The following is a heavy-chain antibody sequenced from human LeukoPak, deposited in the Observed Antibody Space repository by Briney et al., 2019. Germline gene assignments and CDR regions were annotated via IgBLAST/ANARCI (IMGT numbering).Heavy chain of an antibody. Sequence: SETLSLTCAVYGGSFSGYYWSWIRQPPGKGLEWIGEINHSGSTNYNPSLKSRVTISVDRSKNQFSLKLSSVTAADTAVYYCARVAGGRDGYNQFDYWGQGTLVTVSS. D-gene: IGHD5-24*01. CDR2: INHSGST. CDR1: GGSFSGYY. J-gene: IGHJ4*02. CDR3: ARVAGGRDGYNQFDY. V-gene: IGHV4-34*01.